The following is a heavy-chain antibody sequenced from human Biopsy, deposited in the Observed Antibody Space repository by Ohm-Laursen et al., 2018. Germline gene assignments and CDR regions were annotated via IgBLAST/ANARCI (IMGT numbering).Heavy chain of an antibody. CDR2: IFYDGSNT. CDR1: GYTLTALS. J-gene: IGHJ4*02. D-gene: IGHD2-21*02. Sequence: SCNVSGYTLTALSMHWVRQAPGKGLEWVAFIFYDGSNTYYADSVKGRFTISRDNSRDTLYLQLNSLRTEDTAVYYCARTYCRGDHCYLGDYWGQGTLVTVSS. V-gene: IGHV3-33*01. CDR3: ARTYCRGDHCYLGDY.